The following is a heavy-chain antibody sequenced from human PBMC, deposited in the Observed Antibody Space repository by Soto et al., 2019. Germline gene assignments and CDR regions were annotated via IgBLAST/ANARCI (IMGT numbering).Heavy chain of an antibody. D-gene: IGHD6-6*01. J-gene: IGHJ5*02. CDR1: GGSISSYY. CDR2: IYYSGST. CDR3: ARDSSIAARSWFDP. Sequence: QVQLQESGPGLVKPSETLSLTCTVSGGSISSYYWSWIRQPPGKGLEWIGYIYYSGSTNYNPSLKSRVTISVDTSKNQFSLKLRSVTAADTAVYYCARDSSIAARSWFDPWGQGTLVTVSS. V-gene: IGHV4-59*01.